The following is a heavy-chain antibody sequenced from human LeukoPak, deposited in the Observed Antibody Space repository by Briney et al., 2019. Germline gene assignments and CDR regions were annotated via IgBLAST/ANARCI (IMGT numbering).Heavy chain of an antibody. CDR2: IHYSGSA. D-gene: IGHD5/OR15-5a*01. V-gene: IGHV4-59*12. CDR1: GGSISSYY. CDR3: ARGLSYGMDV. Sequence: SETLSLTCSVSGGSISSYYCSWIRQPPGKGLEWIGYIHYSGSANYNPSLKSRVTISVDTSKNQFSLKLSSVTAADTAVYYCARGLSYGMDVWGKGTTVTVSS. J-gene: IGHJ6*04.